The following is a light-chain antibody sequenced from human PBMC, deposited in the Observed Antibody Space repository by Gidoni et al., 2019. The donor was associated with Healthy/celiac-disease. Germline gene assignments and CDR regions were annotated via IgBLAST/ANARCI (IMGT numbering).Light chain of an antibody. CDR3: CSYAGSYTLVV. V-gene: IGLV2-11*01. CDR2: DVS. Sequence: QSALTQPRSVSGSPGQSVTISCTGTSSDVGGYNYVSWYQQHPGKAPKLMIYDVSKRPSGVPDRFSGSKSGNTASLTISGLQAEDEADYYCCSYAGSYTLVVFGGGTKLXV. CDR1: SSDVGGYNY. J-gene: IGLJ2*01.